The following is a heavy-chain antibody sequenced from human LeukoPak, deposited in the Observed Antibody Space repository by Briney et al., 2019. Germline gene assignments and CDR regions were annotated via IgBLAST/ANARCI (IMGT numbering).Heavy chain of an antibody. CDR3: ARRAYCGGDCYSPVDY. J-gene: IGHJ4*02. Sequence: TGGSLRLSCAASGFSFSSYEMNWVRQAPGKGLELVSYISTSGSTIYYADSVKGRFTISRDNAKNSLYLQMNSLRAEDTAVYYCARRAYCGGDCYSPVDYWGQGTLVTVSS. D-gene: IGHD2-21*02. CDR2: ISTSGSTI. V-gene: IGHV3-48*03. CDR1: GFSFSSYE.